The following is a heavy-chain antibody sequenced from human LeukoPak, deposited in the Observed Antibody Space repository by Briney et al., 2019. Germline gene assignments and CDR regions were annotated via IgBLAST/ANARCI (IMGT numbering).Heavy chain of an antibody. CDR3: ARGYCSGGSCLGAFDI. V-gene: IGHV3-30*04. CDR2: ISYDGSNK. J-gene: IGHJ3*02. D-gene: IGHD2-15*01. CDR1: GFTFSSYA. Sequence: PGVSLRLSCAASGFTFSSYAMHWVRQAPGKGLEWVAVISYDGSNKYYADSVKGRFTISRDNSKNTLYLQMNSLRAEDTAVYYCARGYCSGGSCLGAFDIWGQGTMVTVSS.